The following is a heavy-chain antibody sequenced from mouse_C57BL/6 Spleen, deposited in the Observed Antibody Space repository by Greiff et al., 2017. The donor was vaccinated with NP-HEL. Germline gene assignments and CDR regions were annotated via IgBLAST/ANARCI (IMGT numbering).Heavy chain of an antibody. V-gene: IGHV3-6*01. J-gene: IGHJ1*03. Sequence: DVQLQESGPGLVKPSQSLSLTCSVTGYSITSGYYWNWIRQFPGNKLEWMGYISYDGSNNYNPSLKNRISITRDTSKNQFFLKLNSVTTEDTATYYCARSDGYDGDWYFDVWGTGTTVTVSS. CDR1: GYSITSGYY. CDR2: ISYDGSN. D-gene: IGHD2-2*01. CDR3: ARSDGYDGDWYFDV.